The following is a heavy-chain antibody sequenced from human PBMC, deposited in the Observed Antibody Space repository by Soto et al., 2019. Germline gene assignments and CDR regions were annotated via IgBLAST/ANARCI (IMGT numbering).Heavy chain of an antibody. CDR3: ASSARVRVGPFDI. J-gene: IGHJ3*02. D-gene: IGHD5-18*01. CDR2: INSDGSGT. V-gene: IGHV3-74*01. CDR1: GFTFSSYW. Sequence: EVQLVESGGGLVQPGGSLRLSCAASGFTFSSYWMHWVRQAPGKGLVWVSRINSDGSGTSYADSVKGRFTISRYNAKNTLYLQITSLRAEDTAVYYCASSARVRVGPFDIWGQGTMVTVSS.